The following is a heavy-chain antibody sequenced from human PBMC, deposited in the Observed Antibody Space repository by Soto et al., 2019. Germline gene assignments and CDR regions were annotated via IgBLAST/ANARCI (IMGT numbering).Heavy chain of an antibody. D-gene: IGHD5-18*01. V-gene: IGHV4-39*01. CDR1: GGSISSSSYY. J-gene: IGHJ4*02. CDR2: IYYSGST. CDR3: ARLGWYRYVDY. Sequence: QLQLQESGPGLVKPSETLSLTCTVSGGSISSSSYYWGWIRQPPGKGLEWIGSIYYSGSTYYNPSLKSRVTISVDTSKNQFSLKLSSVTAADTAVYYCARLGWYRYVDYWGQGTLVTVSS.